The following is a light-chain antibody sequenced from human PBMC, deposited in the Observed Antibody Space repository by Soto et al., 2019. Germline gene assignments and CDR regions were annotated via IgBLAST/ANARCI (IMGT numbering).Light chain of an antibody. CDR2: VAS. Sequence: DIQMTQSPSSLSASVGDTVTITCRASQTINSYLNWYQQKPGQAPKLLIYVASSLQSGVPSRFSGRGSGKELTLTISSLEPEDFATYYCQQSYNIHLTFGTWTKVDIX. CDR3: QQSYNIHLT. V-gene: IGKV1-39*01. J-gene: IGKJ3*01. CDR1: QTINSY.